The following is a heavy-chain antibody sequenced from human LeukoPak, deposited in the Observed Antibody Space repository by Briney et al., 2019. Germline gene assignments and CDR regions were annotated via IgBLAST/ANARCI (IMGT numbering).Heavy chain of an antibody. CDR1: GGSISSHY. D-gene: IGHD1-14*01. J-gene: IGHJ6*03. Sequence: PSETLSLTCTVSGGSISSHYWSWIRQPPGKGLEWIGYIYYSGSTNYNPSLKSRVTISVDTSKNQFSLKLSSVTAADTAVYYCAREGIKDTDYYYYMDVWGKGTTVTVSS. CDR3: AREGIKDTDYYYYMDV. CDR2: IYYSGST. V-gene: IGHV4-59*11.